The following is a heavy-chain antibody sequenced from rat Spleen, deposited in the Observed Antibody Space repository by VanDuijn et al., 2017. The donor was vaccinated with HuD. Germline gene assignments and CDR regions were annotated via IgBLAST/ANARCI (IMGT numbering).Heavy chain of an antibody. J-gene: IGHJ3*01. CDR2: IDPDGGRT. Sequence: EVQLVESGGGLVQPGRSLKLSCVASGFTFSSYWMYWVRQAPGKGLEWVSAIDPDGGRTYYPDSVKGRFTISRDNAESTIYLQMNSLGSEDTATYYCTTGFAYWGQGTLVTVSS. V-gene: IGHV5-58*01. CDR1: GFTFSSYW. CDR3: TTGFAY.